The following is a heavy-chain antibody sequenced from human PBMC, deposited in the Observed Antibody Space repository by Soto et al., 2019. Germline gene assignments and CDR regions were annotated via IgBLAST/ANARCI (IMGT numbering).Heavy chain of an antibody. V-gene: IGHV3-30*18. CDR3: AKAERFTLIDY. CDR1: GFTFSSYG. D-gene: IGHD1-1*01. CDR2: ISYDGSNK. Sequence: GGSLRLSCAASGFTFSSYGMHWVRQAPGKGLEWVAVISYDGSNKYYADSVKGRFTISRDNSKNTLYLQMNSLRAEDTAVYYCAKAERFTLIDYWGQGTLVTVSS. J-gene: IGHJ4*02.